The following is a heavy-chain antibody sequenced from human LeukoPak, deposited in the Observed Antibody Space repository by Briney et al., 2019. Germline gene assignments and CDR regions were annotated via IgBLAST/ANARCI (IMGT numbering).Heavy chain of an antibody. CDR1: GFTFSSYS. V-gene: IGHV3-21*04. CDR2: IFPSGGEI. Sequence: PGGSLRLSCAASGFTFSSYSMNWVRQAPGKGLEGVSSIFPSGGEIHYADSVRGRFTISRDNSKSTLSLQMNSLRAEDTAIYYCATYRQVLLPFESWGQGTLVTVSS. CDR3: ATYRQVLLPFES. J-gene: IGHJ4*02. D-gene: IGHD2-8*02.